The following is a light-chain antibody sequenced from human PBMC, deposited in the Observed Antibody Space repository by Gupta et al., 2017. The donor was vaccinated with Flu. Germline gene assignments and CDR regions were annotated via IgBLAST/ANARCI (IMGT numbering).Light chain of an antibody. V-gene: IGKV4-1*01. Sequence: SLGARATINCKSSQSVLYSSNNKNYLAWYQQKPGQPPKLLIYWASTRESGVPDRFSGSGSGTDFTLTISSLQAEDVAVYYCQQYYSTLRTFGQGTKLEIK. CDR1: QSVLYSSNNKNY. CDR3: QQYYSTLRT. J-gene: IGKJ2*02. CDR2: WAS.